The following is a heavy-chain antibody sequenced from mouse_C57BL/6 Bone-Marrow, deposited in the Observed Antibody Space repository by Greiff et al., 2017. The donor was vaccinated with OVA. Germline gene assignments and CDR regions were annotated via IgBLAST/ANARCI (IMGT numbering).Heavy chain of an antibody. Sequence: VQLQQSGAELVRPGTSVKVSCKASGYAFTNYLIEWVKQRPGQGLEWIGVINPGSGGTNYNEKFKGKATLTADKSSSTAYLQLSSLTSEDSAVYFCAREERGPDYWGQGTTLTVSS. CDR3: AREERGPDY. V-gene: IGHV1-54*01. CDR1: GYAFTNYL. CDR2: INPGSGGT. J-gene: IGHJ2*01.